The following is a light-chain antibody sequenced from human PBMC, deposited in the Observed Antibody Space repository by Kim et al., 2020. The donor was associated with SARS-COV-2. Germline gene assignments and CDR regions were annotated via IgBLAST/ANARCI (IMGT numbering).Light chain of an antibody. CDR2: LEGSGSY. CDR3: ETWDSNTWV. Sequence: QPVLTQSSSASASLGSSVKLTCTLSSGHSSYIIAWHQQQPGKAPRYLMKLEGSGSYNKGSGVPDRFSGSSSGVDRYLTISNLQSEDEADYYCETWDSNTWVFGGGTQLTVL. CDR1: SGHSSYI. V-gene: IGLV4-60*03. J-gene: IGLJ3*02.